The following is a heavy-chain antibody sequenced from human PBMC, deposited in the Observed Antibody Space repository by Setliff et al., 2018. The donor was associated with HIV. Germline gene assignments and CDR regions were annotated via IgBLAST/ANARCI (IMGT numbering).Heavy chain of an antibody. CDR1: GGSFSGYY. V-gene: IGHV4-59*01. J-gene: IGHJ3*02. Sequence: LSLTCAVYGGSFSGYYWSWIRQPPGKGLEWIGYIYYSGNTNYSPSLKSRVTISVDTSKNQFSLKLSSVTAADTAVYYCARTFNSGYLSYAFDIWGQGTMVTVSS. CDR3: ARTFNSGYLSYAFDI. D-gene: IGHD3-22*01. CDR2: IYYSGNT.